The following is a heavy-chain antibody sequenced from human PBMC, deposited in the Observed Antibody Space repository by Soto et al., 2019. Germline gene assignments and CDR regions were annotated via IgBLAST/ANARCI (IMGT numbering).Heavy chain of an antibody. D-gene: IGHD3-22*01. Sequence: SVKVSCKASGDTFSSYAISWVRQAPGQGLEWMGGIIPIFGKANYAQKFQGRVTITTDESTSTAYMELSSLRSEDTAVYYCARDGSGYRSRASPMDVWGQGTTVTVSS. CDR1: GDTFSSYA. CDR3: ARDGSGYRSRASPMDV. J-gene: IGHJ6*02. V-gene: IGHV1-69*05. CDR2: IIPIFGKA.